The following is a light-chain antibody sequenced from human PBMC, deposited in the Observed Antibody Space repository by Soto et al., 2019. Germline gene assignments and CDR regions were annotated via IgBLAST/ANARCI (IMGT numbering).Light chain of an antibody. V-gene: IGKV4-1*01. CDR1: QSVLYSSNNKNY. CDR3: QQYYSSPDT. Sequence: DIVMTQSPDSLAVSRGERATIDCKSSQSVLYSSNNKNYLAWYQQKPGQPPKLLIYWASTRESGVPDRFSGSGSGTDFTLTISSLQAEDVVVYYCQQYYSSPDTFGQGTKLEIK. CDR2: WAS. J-gene: IGKJ2*01.